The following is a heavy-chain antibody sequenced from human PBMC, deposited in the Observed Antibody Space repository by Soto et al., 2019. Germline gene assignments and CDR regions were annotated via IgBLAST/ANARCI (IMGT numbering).Heavy chain of an antibody. CDR2: IYYSGST. D-gene: IGHD3-3*01. CDR1: GGSISSGDYY. J-gene: IGHJ5*02. V-gene: IGHV4-30-4*01. Sequence: KPSETLSLTCTVSGGSISSGDYYWSWIRQPPGKGLEWIGYIYYSGSTYYNPSLKSRVTISVDTSKNQFSLKLSSVTAADTAVYYCARGDDFWSGPNWFDPWGQGTLVTVS. CDR3: ARGDDFWSGPNWFDP.